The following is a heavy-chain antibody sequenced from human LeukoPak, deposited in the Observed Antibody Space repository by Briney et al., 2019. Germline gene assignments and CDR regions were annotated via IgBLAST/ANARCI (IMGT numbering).Heavy chain of an antibody. V-gene: IGHV3-23*01. CDR1: GFTFSSYA. J-gene: IGHJ4*02. CDR2: ISGSGGST. CDR3: AKADGIAAALILDY. D-gene: IGHD6-13*01. Sequence: GGSLRLSCAASGFTFSSYAMSWVRQAPGKGLEWVSAISGSGGSTYYADSVKGRFTISRDNSKNTPYLQMNSLRAEDTAVYYCAKADGIAAALILDYWGQGTLVTVSS.